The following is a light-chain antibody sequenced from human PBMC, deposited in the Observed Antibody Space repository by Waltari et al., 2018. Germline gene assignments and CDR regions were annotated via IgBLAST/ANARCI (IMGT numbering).Light chain of an antibody. J-gene: IGLJ2*01. CDR3: MIWHSSASGVV. CDR1: SGINVGTYR. Sequence: QAVLTQPASLSASPGASASLTCTLRSGINVGTYRIYWYQQKPGSPPQYLLRYKSDSDKQQGSGRPSLFSGSKDAAANAGILLISGLQAEDEADYYCMIWHSSASGVVFGGGTKLTVL. V-gene: IGLV5-45*01. CDR2: YKSDSDK.